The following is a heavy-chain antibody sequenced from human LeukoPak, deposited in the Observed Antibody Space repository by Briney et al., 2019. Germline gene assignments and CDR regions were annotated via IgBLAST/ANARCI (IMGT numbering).Heavy chain of an antibody. CDR2: IYYSGST. J-gene: IGHJ4*02. D-gene: IGHD6-19*01. CDR1: GGSINSHY. CDR3: VRRDNTGWNYFDC. Sequence: AETLSLTCTVSGGSINSHYWSWIRQSPGKGLEWIGDIYYSGSTKYNPSLKSRVTISVDTPKNDLSLRLTSVLAADTAIYYCVRRDNTGWNYFDCWGQGILVTVSS. V-gene: IGHV4-59*08.